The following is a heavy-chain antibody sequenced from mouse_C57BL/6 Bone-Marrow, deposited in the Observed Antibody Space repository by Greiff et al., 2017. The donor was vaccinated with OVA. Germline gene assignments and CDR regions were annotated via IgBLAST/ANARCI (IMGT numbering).Heavy chain of an antibody. CDR3: ARSETLGLAY. D-gene: IGHD4-1*01. CDR2: IYPGDGDT. CDR1: GYAFSSSW. J-gene: IGHJ3*01. Sequence: VQLQQSGPELVKPGASVKISCKASGYAFSSSWMNWVKQRPGKGLEWIGRIYPGDGDTNYNGKFKGKATLTADKASSTAYMQLSSLTSEDSAVYVCARSETLGLAYWGQGTLVTVSA. V-gene: IGHV1-82*01.